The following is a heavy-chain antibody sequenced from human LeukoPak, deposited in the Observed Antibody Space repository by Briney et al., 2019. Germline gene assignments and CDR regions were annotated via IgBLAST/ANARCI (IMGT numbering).Heavy chain of an antibody. CDR2: INAGGGNT. D-gene: IGHD3-10*01. J-gene: IGHJ4*02. CDR1: GFSFSTYG. V-gene: IGHV3-23*01. CDR3: EKGRGRRRGADY. Sequence: GGSLRLSCAASGFSFSTYGMNWVRQAQGKGLEWVSAINAGGGNTWYTDSVRGRFTISRDNAKNTVYMQMNSLRAEDTAVYYCEKGRGRRRGADYWGQGILITVS.